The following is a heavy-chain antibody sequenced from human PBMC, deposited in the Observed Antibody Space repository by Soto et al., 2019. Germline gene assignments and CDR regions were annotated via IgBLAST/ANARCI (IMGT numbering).Heavy chain of an antibody. Sequence: SETLSLTCTVSGGSISSCNYYWSWIRQPPGKGLEWIGFISYSGTTHYSASLRSRVSISVDTSKNQFSLDLTSVAAADTAVYYCARLGGFYQAFDSWGQGALVTSPQ. D-gene: IGHD3-22*01. V-gene: IGHV4-30-4*01. CDR3: ARLGGFYQAFDS. CDR1: GGSISSCNYY. CDR2: ISYSGTT. J-gene: IGHJ4*02.